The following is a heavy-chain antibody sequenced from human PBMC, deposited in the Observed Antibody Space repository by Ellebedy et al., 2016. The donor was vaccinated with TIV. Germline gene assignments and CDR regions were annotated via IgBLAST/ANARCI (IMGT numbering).Heavy chain of an antibody. V-gene: IGHV3-74*01. J-gene: IGHJ3*02. CDR2: ISLDGTSP. D-gene: IGHD3-10*02. CDR1: GIPLNTYR. CDR3: TTQGSACFTI. Sequence: GGSLRLSCAASGIPLNTYRMHWVRQAPGKGLEWVSHISLDGTSPTYSCSVKGRFTISRDNAKNTLYLQMNSLRAEDTAVYYCTTQGSACFTIWGLGTMVTVSS.